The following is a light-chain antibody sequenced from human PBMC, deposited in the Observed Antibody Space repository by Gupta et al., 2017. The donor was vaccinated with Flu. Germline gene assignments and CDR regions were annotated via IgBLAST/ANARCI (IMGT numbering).Light chain of an antibody. CDR3: QSYDSGLSGSRV. CDR1: SSNIGAGYD. V-gene: IGLV1-40*01. J-gene: IGLJ3*02. Sequence: TISCTGSSSNIGAGYDVHWYQQLPGTAPKLLIYGNSNRPSGVPDRFSGSKSGTSASLAITGLQAEDEANYYCQSYDSGLSGSRVFGGGTKLTVL. CDR2: GNS.